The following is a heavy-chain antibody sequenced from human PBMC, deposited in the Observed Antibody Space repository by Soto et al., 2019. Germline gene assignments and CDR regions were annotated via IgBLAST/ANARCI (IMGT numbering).Heavy chain of an antibody. CDR3: AKDHREPSAPGWYYFDS. Sequence: EVQLLESGGGLVQPGGSLRLSCAASGFTFSTYAMNWVRQAPGKGLEWVSTISGPAGSTYYADSVKGRFSISRDNSKNTLWLQMNALRAEDTAIYYCAKDHREPSAPGWYYFDSWGQGSLVTVSS. CDR2: ISGPAGST. V-gene: IGHV3-23*01. D-gene: IGHD6-19*01. CDR1: GFTFSTYA. J-gene: IGHJ4*02.